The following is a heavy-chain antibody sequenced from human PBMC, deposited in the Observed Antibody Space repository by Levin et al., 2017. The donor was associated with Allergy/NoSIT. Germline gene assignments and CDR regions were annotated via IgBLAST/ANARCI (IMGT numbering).Heavy chain of an antibody. D-gene: IGHD2-15*01. J-gene: IGHJ6*02. CDR1: GGSIRSSY. CDR2: IYYSGST. Sequence: SQTLSLPCPVSGGSIRSSYWSWIRQPPGKGLEWIGYIYYSGSTNYNPSLKSRVTISVDTSKNQFSLKLSSVTAADTAVYYCARAAEGYCSGGSCYSLNYYDYGMDVWGQGTTVTVSS. V-gene: IGHV4-59*01. CDR3: ARAAEGYCSGGSCYSLNYYDYGMDV.